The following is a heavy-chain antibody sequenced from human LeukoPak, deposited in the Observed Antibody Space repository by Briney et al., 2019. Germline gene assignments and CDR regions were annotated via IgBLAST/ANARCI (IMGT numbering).Heavy chain of an antibody. CDR2: INPSGGST. J-gene: IGHJ4*02. CDR1: GYTFTIYY. CDR3: ATSISDTITIFNY. D-gene: IGHD3-3*01. Sequence: ASVTVSCKASGYTFTIYYMHWVRQAPGQGIERMGIINPSGGSTSYAQKFQGRVTMTRDLSTSTVYMELSSLRSEDTAVYYCATSISDTITIFNYWGQGTLVTVSS. V-gene: IGHV1-46*01.